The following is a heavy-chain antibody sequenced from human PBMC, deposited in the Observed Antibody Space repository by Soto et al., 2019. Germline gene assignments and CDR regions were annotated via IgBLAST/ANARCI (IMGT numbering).Heavy chain of an antibody. Sequence: PSETLSLTCAVYGGSFSGYYWTWIRQPPGTGLEWIGEIYHSGSTYYNPSLKSRVTISIDASKNQFSLNLNSVTAADTAVYYCARHRGPTGPNYWGQGTLVTVSS. CDR3: ARHRGPTGPNY. J-gene: IGHJ4*02. CDR1: GGSFSGYY. CDR2: IYHSGST. D-gene: IGHD3-10*01. V-gene: IGHV4-34*01.